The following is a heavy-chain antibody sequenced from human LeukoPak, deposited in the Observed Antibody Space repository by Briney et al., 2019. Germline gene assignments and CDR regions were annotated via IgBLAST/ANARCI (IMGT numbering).Heavy chain of an antibody. CDR1: GFTFSSYG. CDR3: ARGDYGDYAYDAFDI. J-gene: IGHJ3*02. V-gene: IGHV3-33*01. CDR2: IWYDGSNK. D-gene: IGHD4-17*01. Sequence: HSGGSLRLSCAASGFTFSSYGMHWVRQAPGKGLEWVAVIWYDGSNKYYADSVKGRFTISRDNSKNTLYLQMNSLRAEDTAVYYCARGDYGDYAYDAFDIWGQGTMVTVSS.